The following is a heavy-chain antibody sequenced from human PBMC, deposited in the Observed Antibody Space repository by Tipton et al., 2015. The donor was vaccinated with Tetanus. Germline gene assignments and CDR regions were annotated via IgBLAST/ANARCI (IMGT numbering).Heavy chain of an antibody. V-gene: IGHV1-18*01. CDR1: GYTFTNYG. J-gene: IGHJ4*02. Sequence: QSGAEVKKPGASVKVSCKASGYTFTNYGINWVRQAPGQGLEWMGWNSGYNGNTNYAQKLQGRVTMTTDTSTNTAYMELSSLRSEDTAVYYCARAPNRISRAYDYWGQGTQITVSS. D-gene: IGHD1-14*01. CDR3: ARAPNRISRAYDY. CDR2: NSGYNGNT.